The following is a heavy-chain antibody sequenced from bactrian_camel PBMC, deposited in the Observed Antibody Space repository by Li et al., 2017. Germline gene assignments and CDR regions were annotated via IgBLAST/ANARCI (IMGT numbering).Heavy chain of an antibody. J-gene: IGHJ4*01. CDR1: GFTFSNFA. CDR2: INSGGGST. CDR3: AAQGGIWYSCLMAAYSY. Sequence: VQLVESGGDSVQPGGSLMLSCAASGFTFSNFAMNWVRQAPGKGLEWVSGINSGGGSTYYADSAKGRFIISQDNAKNTLYLQMNSLKPEDTAMYYCAAQGGIWYSCLMAAYSYWGQGTQVTVS. V-gene: IGHV3S31*01. D-gene: IGHD2*01.